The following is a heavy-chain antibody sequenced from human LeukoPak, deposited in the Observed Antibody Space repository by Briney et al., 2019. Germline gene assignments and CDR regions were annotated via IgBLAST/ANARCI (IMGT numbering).Heavy chain of an antibody. Sequence: GGSLRLSCAASVFTFNNAGMNWVRQAPWKGLEWVGRIKSKNVGGTTDYAAPVKGRFTISRDDSKNTVYLQMNSLKIEDTAVYYCTSHAAFDPWGQGTLVTVSS. CDR2: IKSKNVGGTT. CDR1: VFTFNNAG. V-gene: IGHV3-15*01. J-gene: IGHJ5*02. CDR3: TSHAAFDP.